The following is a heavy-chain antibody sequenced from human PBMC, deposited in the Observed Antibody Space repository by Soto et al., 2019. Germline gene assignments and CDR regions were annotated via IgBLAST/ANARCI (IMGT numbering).Heavy chain of an antibody. CDR3: ARVGWLLVPAARDYYFDY. D-gene: IGHD2-2*01. Sequence: QVQLVQSGAAVKKPGASVKVSCKASGYTFTSYYMHWVRQAPGQGLEWMGIINPSGGSTSYAQKFQGRVNMNRDKSTSTVYMELSSLRAEDTAVYYCARVGWLLVPAARDYYFDYWGQGTLVTVSS. CDR2: INPSGGST. J-gene: IGHJ4*02. V-gene: IGHV1-46*01. CDR1: GYTFTSYY.